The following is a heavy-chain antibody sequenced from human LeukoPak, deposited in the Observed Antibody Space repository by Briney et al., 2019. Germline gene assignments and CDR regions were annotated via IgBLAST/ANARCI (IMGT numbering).Heavy chain of an antibody. Sequence: GGSLRLSCAASGFTFNSYAMHWVRQAPGKGLEWVAAYDGSNKYYADSVKGRFTISRDNSKNTLYLQMNSLRAEDTAVYYCARGGGLRYFDWLLTPYDYWGQGTLVTVSS. J-gene: IGHJ4*02. D-gene: IGHD3-9*01. CDR2: YDGSNK. CDR1: GFTFNSYA. CDR3: ARGGGLRYFDWLLTPYDY. V-gene: IGHV3-30-3*01.